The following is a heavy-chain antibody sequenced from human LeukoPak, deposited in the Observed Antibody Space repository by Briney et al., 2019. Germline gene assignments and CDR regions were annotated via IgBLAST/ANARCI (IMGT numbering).Heavy chain of an antibody. V-gene: IGHV1-2*02. Sequence: GASVTVSCKASGYTFTGYYMHWVRQAPGQGLEWMGWINPNSGGTSYAQKFQGRVTMTRDTSVTTAYMELSRLRSDDTAVYYCARYSGYDKPFEYWGQGTLVTVSS. D-gene: IGHD5-12*01. CDR1: GYTFTGYY. J-gene: IGHJ4*02. CDR3: ARYSGYDKPFEY. CDR2: INPNSGGT.